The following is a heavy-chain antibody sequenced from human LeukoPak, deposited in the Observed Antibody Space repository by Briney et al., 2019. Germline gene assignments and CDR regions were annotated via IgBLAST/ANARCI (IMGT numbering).Heavy chain of an antibody. D-gene: IGHD3-3*01. V-gene: IGHV4-34*01. Sequence: PSETLSLTCAVYGGSFSGYYWSWIRQPPGKGLEWIGEINHSGSTNYNPSLKSRVTISVDTSKNQFSLKLSSVTAADTAVYYCARARYDFWSGYYVWLDPWGQGTLVTVSS. J-gene: IGHJ5*02. CDR3: ARARYDFWSGYYVWLDP. CDR1: GGSFSGYY. CDR2: INHSGST.